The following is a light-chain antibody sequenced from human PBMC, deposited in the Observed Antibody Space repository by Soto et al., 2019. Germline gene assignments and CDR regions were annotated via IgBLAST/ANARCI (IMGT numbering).Light chain of an antibody. CDR1: LRISKY. CDR3: QQSHSTPLT. CDR2: GAS. Sequence: DIRMTQSPSSLSASVGDRVTITCRASLRISKYLNWYQQEPGKAPKLLIFGASTLQSGVPSRFSGSGSGTEFTLTISSLQPEDSATYYCQQSHSTPLTLGGGTKLEIK. J-gene: IGKJ4*01. V-gene: IGKV1-39*01.